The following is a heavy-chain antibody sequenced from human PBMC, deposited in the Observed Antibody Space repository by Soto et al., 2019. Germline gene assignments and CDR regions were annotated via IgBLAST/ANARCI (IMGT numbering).Heavy chain of an antibody. CDR1: GYTFTSYG. CDR2: ISAYNGNT. D-gene: IGHD3-22*01. CDR3: ARVPLYYYDSSGYLLFDS. Sequence: QVQLVQSGAEVKKPGASVKVSCKASGYTFTSYGISWVRQAPGQGLEWMGWISAYNGNTNYAQKLQGRVTMTTDTSTSTDYMELRSLRSDDTAVYYCARVPLYYYDSSGYLLFDSWGQGTLVTGSS. J-gene: IGHJ4*02. V-gene: IGHV1-18*04.